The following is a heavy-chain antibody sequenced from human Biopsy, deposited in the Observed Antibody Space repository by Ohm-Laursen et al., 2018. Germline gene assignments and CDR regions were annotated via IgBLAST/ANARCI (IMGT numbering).Heavy chain of an antibody. CDR1: GDSISSYY. V-gene: IGHV4-59*01. J-gene: IGHJ2*01. CDR3: AKDRGYYSDRTVPGYFDL. Sequence: SDTLSLTCTVSGDSISSYYWSWIRQPPGQGLQWIGYVYYTGSTDYNPSLQRRVTISVDTYKNHFSLRLRSVTPAGTAIYYCAKDRGYYSDRTVPGYFDLWGRGTLVTVSS. CDR2: VYYTGST. D-gene: IGHD3-22*01.